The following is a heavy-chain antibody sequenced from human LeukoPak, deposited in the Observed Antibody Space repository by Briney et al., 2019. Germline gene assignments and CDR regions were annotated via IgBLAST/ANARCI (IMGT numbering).Heavy chain of an antibody. D-gene: IGHD3-22*01. CDR3: AKDLYYYDSSGYH. CDR2: ISWNSGSI. J-gene: IGHJ5*02. V-gene: IGHV3-9*01. CDR1: GFTFDDHA. Sequence: PTGGSLRLSCAASGFTFDDHAMHWARQAPGKGREWVSGISWNSGSIGYAHSVKGRFTISRDNAKNSLYLQMNSLRAEDTALYYCAKDLYYYDSSGYHWGQGTLVTVSS.